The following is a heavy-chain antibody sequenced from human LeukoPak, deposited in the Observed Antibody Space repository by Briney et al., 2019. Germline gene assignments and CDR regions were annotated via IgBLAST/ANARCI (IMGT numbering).Heavy chain of an antibody. Sequence: GGSLRLSCAASGFTFSEDSMSWVRQAPGKGLEWVSNIRSNGGDTYYTDSVKGRFTISRDNSKNTLYLEMNSLRAEDTAVYYCAKGGYTTWFDPWGQGTLVTVSS. J-gene: IGHJ5*02. V-gene: IGHV3-23*01. CDR3: AKGGYTTWFDP. D-gene: IGHD2-15*01. CDR1: GFTFSEDS. CDR2: IRSNGGDT.